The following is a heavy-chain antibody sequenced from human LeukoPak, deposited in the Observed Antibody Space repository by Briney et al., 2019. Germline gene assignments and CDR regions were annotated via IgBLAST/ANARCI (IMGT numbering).Heavy chain of an antibody. V-gene: IGHV4-34*01. J-gene: IGHJ4*02. CDR2: INHGGSS. CDR3: ARERYDYGSGSFFDY. CDR1: GGSFSPYY. D-gene: IGHD3-10*01. Sequence: SETLSLTCAVNGGSFSPYYWSWIRQAPGKGLAWIGEINHGGSSRYNPSLMSRVTISVDTSKNQFSLRLRSVTAADTALYYCARERYDYGSGSFFDYWGQGTLVTVSS.